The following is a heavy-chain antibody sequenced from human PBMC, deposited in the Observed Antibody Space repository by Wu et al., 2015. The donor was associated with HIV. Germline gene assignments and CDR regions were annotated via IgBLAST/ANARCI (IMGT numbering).Heavy chain of an antibody. D-gene: IGHD2-8*01. J-gene: IGHJ4*02. CDR3: IMELGSMKKFDY. Sequence: QVQLVQSGTEVRNPGASVKVSCKASVYPFTGFHIHWVRQAPGQGLEWMGWMNPDSGNTGNIQRFQGRVSMTRDTAIGTAYMDLNYLRSDDTAMYYCIMELGSMKKFDYWGQGTLVTVSS. CDR1: VYPFTGFH. CDR2: MNPDSGNT. V-gene: IGHV1-2*02.